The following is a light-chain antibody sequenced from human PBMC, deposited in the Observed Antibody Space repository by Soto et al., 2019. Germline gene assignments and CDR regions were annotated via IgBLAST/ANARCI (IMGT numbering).Light chain of an antibody. Sequence: EIVLTQSPRTLSLSPGERATLSCRASQSVSSSYLAWYQQKPGQAPRLLIYGASSRATGIPDRFSGSGSGTDFTLTISRLEPEDFAVYYCQQYGSTGTFGQGTKLEIK. V-gene: IGKV3-20*01. CDR3: QQYGSTGT. CDR1: QSVSSSY. J-gene: IGKJ2*01. CDR2: GAS.